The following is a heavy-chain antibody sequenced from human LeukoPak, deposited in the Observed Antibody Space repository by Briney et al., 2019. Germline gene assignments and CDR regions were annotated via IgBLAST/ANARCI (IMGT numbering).Heavy chain of an antibody. CDR3: ARVRVLWFGKGYYFDY. V-gene: IGHV3-30*02. Sequence: PGGSLRLSCAASGFTFSSYGMHWVRQAPGKGLEWVAFIRYDGSNKYYADSVKGRFTISRDNSKNTLYLQMNSLRAEDTAVYYCARVRVLWFGKGYYFDYWGQGTLVTVSS. D-gene: IGHD3-10*01. CDR2: IRYDGSNK. J-gene: IGHJ4*02. CDR1: GFTFSSYG.